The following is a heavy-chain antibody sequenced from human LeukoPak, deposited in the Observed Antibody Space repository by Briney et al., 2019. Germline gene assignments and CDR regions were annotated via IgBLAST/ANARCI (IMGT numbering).Heavy chain of an antibody. Sequence: SGGSLRLSCAASGFSFSHYWMSWVGQAPGQGLEGLANINQDGSVTYYVDSVEGRFTISRDNAKNSLYLQMNSLRAGDTAVYYCARIGYSSSSFDYWGQGILVTVAS. J-gene: IGHJ4*02. CDR3: ARIGYSSSSFDY. CDR1: GFSFSHYW. V-gene: IGHV3-7*01. CDR2: INQDGSVT. D-gene: IGHD6-6*01.